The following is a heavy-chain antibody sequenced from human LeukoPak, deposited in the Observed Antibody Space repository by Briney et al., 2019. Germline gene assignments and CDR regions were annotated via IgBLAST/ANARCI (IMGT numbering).Heavy chain of an antibody. CDR1: GGSISSYY. D-gene: IGHD5-18*01. J-gene: IGHJ4*02. Sequence: SETLSLTCTVSGGSISSYYWSWVRQPPGKGLEWIGYVSYSGSTDYNPSLKSRVIISIDTSKNQFFLRLSSVTAADTAVYYCARENDRYGRIDYWGQGTQVTVSS. CDR2: VSYSGST. V-gene: IGHV4-59*01. CDR3: ARENDRYGRIDY.